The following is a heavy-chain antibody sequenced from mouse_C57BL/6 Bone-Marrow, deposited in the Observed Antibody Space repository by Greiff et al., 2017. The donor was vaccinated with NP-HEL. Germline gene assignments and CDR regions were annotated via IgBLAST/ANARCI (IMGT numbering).Heavy chain of an antibody. V-gene: IGHV1-64*01. CDR1: GYTFTSYW. CDR2: IHPNSGST. CDR3: ARALYYYGSTYFDY. Sequence: QVHVKQSGAELVKPGASVKLSCKASGYTFTSYWMHWVKQRPGQGLEWIGMIHPNSGSTNYNEKFKSKATLTVDKSSSTAYMQLSSLTSEDSAVYYCARALYYYGSTYFDYWGQGTTLTVSS. J-gene: IGHJ2*01. D-gene: IGHD1-1*01.